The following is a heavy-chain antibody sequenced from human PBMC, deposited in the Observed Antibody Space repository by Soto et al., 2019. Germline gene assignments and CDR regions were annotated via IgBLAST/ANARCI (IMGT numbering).Heavy chain of an antibody. V-gene: IGHV4-34*01. Sequence: SETLSLTCAVYGGSFSGYYWILIRQPPGKGLEWIGEINHSGSTNYSPSFRGHVTISVTKSITTVFLQWSSLRASDTAMYYCARQIYDSDTGPNFQYYFDSWGQGTPVTVSS. CDR3: ARQIYDSDTGPNFQYYFDS. CDR1: GGSFSGYY. D-gene: IGHD3-22*01. CDR2: INHSGST. J-gene: IGHJ4*02.